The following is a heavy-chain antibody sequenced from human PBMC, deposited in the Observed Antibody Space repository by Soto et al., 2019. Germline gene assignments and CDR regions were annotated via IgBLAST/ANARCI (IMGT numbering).Heavy chain of an antibody. J-gene: IGHJ4*02. CDR3: ARGKNYGDLDYFDY. CDR1: GGSISSGDYY. D-gene: IGHD4-17*01. Sequence: PSETLSLTCTVSGGSISSGDYYWSWIRQPPGKGLEWIGYIYYSGGTYYNPSLKSRVTISVDTSKNQFSLKLSSVTAADTAVYYCARGKNYGDLDYFDYWGQGTLVTVS. CDR2: IYYSGGT. V-gene: IGHV4-30-4*01.